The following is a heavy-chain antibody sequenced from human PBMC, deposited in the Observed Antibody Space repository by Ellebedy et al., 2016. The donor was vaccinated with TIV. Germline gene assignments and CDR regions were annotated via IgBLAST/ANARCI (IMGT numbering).Heavy chain of an antibody. CDR2: IGHNGATT. CDR3: AREGSTWGGDWNDWYFDL. J-gene: IGHJ2*01. V-gene: IGHV3-23*01. Sequence: PGGSLRLSCAASGFTFTSYAMTWVRQAPGKGLEWVSSIGHNGATTYYADSVTGRFTIARENAKTSLYLQMNSLRAGDTAVYYCAREGSTWGGDWNDWYFDLWGRGTLVTVSS. D-gene: IGHD2-21*02. CDR1: GFTFTSYA.